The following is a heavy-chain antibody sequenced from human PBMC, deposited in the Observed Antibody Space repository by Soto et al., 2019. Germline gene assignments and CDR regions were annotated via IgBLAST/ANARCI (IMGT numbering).Heavy chain of an antibody. CDR3: ARAIGSGSYYKGAFDI. V-gene: IGHV4-30-4*01. D-gene: IGHD3-10*01. CDR2: IYYSGST. J-gene: IGHJ3*02. Sequence: QVQLQESGPGLVKPSQTLSLTCTVSGGSISSGDYYWSWIRQPPGKGLEWIGYIYYSGSTYYNPSLKSRVTISVDTSKNQFSLKLSSVTAADTAVYYCARAIGSGSYYKGAFDIWGQGTMVTVSS. CDR1: GGSISSGDYY.